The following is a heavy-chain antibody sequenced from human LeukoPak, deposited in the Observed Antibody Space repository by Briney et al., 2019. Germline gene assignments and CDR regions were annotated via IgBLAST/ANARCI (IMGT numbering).Heavy chain of an antibody. V-gene: IGHV3-15*01. CDR2: IKSKTDGGTT. J-gene: IGHJ4*02. CDR1: GFTFSNAW. Sequence: GGSLRLSCAASGFTFSNAWMGWVRQAPGKGLEWVGRIKSKTDGGTTDYAAPVKGRFTISRDDSKNTLYLQMNSLKTEDTAVYYCTTDMGFGEGPSDYFDYWGQGTLVTVSS. CDR3: TTDMGFGEGPSDYFDY. D-gene: IGHD3-10*01.